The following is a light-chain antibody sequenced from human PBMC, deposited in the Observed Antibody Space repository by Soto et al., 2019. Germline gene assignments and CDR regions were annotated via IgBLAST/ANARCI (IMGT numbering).Light chain of an antibody. V-gene: IGKV3-15*01. CDR3: HQFNIWPHMLS. CDR1: QGVGSN. CDR2: DAS. Sequence: IVVTQSPATLSVSPGEGVTLSCRASQGVGSNLAWYQQRPGQAPRLLIYDASTRATGIPDRFSGSGSGTEFTLTISSLQSEDFAVYYCHQFNIWPHMLSFGGGTKLEMK. J-gene: IGKJ4*01.